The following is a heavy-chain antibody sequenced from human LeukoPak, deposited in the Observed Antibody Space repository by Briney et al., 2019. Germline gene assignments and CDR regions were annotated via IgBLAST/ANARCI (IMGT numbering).Heavy chain of an antibody. J-gene: IGHJ6*03. V-gene: IGHV3-7*01. D-gene: IGHD3-10*01. CDR2: INQDGTEK. CDR3: VGGSGSYPLGYYYYYMDV. CDR1: GFSFSTYW. Sequence: GGSLRLSCAASGFSFSTYWMSWVRQAPGKGLEWVANINQDGTEKYYVDSVKGRFTISRDNAKNSLYLQMNSLRAEDTAVYYCVGGSGSYPLGYYYYYMDVWGKGTTVTISS.